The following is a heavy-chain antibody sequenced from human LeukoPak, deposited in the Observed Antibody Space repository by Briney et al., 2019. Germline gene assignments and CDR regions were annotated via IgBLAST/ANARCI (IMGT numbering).Heavy chain of an antibody. CDR1: GYSFTNYW. V-gene: IGHV5-51*01. CDR2: IYPGDSDT. CDR3: AKTLYSSGWEGIDY. Sequence: GESLKISCKGGGYSFTNYWIAWVRQMPGKGLEWMGIIYPGDSDTKYSPSFQGQVTISADKSINTAYLQWSSLKASDTAIYYCAKTLYSSGWEGIDYWGQGTLVTVSS. J-gene: IGHJ4*02. D-gene: IGHD6-25*01.